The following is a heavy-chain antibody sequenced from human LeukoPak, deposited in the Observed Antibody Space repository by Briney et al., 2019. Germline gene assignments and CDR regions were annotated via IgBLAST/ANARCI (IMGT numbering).Heavy chain of an antibody. CDR3: AREALGLYCSSTSCYEFDY. J-gene: IGHJ4*02. Sequence: SVKVSCKASGGTFSSYAISWVRQAPGQGLEWMGGIIPIFGTANYALKFQGRVTITADESTSTAYMELSSLRSEDTAVYYCAREALGLYCSSTSCYEFDYWGQGTLVTVSS. D-gene: IGHD2-2*01. V-gene: IGHV1-69*13. CDR2: IIPIFGTA. CDR1: GGTFSSYA.